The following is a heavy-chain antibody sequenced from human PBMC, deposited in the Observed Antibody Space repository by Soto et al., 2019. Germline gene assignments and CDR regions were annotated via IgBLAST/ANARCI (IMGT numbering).Heavy chain of an antibody. D-gene: IGHD6-13*01. CDR1: GFTFSSYA. J-gene: IGHJ4*02. V-gene: IGHV3-23*01. Sequence: EVQLLESGGGLVQPGGSLRLSCAASGFTFSSYAMSWVRQAPGKGLEWVSAISGSGGSTYYADSVKGRFTISRDNSKHTLYLQMNSLGAEETAVYYCAYSSTPFDYWGQGPLVTVSS. CDR3: AYSSTPFDY. CDR2: ISGSGGST.